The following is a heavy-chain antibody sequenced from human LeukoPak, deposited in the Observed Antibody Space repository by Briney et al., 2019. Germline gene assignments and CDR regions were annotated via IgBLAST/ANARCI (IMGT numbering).Heavy chain of an antibody. CDR1: GFTFSSYG. Sequence: GGSLRLSCAASGFTFSSYGMHWVRQAPGKGLEWVANIKEDGSEKYYVDSVKGRFTVSRDNVKNSLFLQMNSLRVDDTAVYYCAKSGSSVFWSWGQGTLVTVSS. V-gene: IGHV3-7*03. D-gene: IGHD3-3*02. CDR3: AKSGSSVFWS. CDR2: IKEDGSEK. J-gene: IGHJ5*02.